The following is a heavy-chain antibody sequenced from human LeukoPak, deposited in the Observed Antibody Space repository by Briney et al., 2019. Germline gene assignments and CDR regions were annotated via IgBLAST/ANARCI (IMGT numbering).Heavy chain of an antibody. CDR1: EFTFSSYV. V-gene: IGHV3-33*08. CDR3: ARVSAAHIYGLDV. J-gene: IGHJ6*02. Sequence: GGSLRLSCAASEFTFSSYVMRWVRQAPGKGLEWVALIWYDGSNKYYADSVRGRFTISRDNSENTLYLQMNSLRAGDTAVYYCARVSAAHIYGLDVWGQGTTVTVSS. CDR2: IWYDGSNK.